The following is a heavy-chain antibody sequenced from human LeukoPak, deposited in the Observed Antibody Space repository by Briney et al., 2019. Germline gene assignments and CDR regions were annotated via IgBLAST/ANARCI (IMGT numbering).Heavy chain of an antibody. J-gene: IGHJ5*02. CDR1: GGSISSSNW. CDR3: ARGSIAVATNWFDP. V-gene: IGHV4-4*02. CDR2: IYHSGST. Sequence: SGTLSLTCAVSGGSISSSNWWSWVRQPPGKGLEWIGEIYHSGSTNYNSSLKSRVTISVDKSKNQFSLKLSSVTAADTAVYYCARGSIAVATNWFDPWGQGTLVTVSS. D-gene: IGHD6-19*01.